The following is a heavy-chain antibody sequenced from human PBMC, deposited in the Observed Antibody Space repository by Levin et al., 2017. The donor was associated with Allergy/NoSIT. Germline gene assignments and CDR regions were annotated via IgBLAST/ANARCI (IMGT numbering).Heavy chain of an antibody. D-gene: IGHD3-3*01. CDR1: GFTFSSYW. V-gene: IGHV3-7*01. Sequence: GESLKISCAASGFTFSSYWMSWVRQAPGKGLEWVANIKQDGSEKYYVDSVKGRFTISRDNAKNSLYLQMNSLRAEDTAVYYCARLPYGVDDAFDIWGQGTMVTVSS. CDR3: ARLPYGVDDAFDI. CDR2: IKQDGSEK. J-gene: IGHJ3*02.